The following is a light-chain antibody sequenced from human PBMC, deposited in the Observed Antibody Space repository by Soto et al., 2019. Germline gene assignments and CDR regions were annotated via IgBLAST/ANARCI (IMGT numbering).Light chain of an antibody. CDR3: HQRQSWPRT. CDR1: QAVNTR. CDR2: LTS. V-gene: IGKV3-11*01. J-gene: IGKJ1*01. Sequence: EIVLTQSPATLSSFPGDRVTPSCRASQAVNTRLAWYQHKPGQAPRLLIYLTSNRAAGIPARFSGSGSETDFTLTISDVEPEDFAVYYCHQRQSWPRTVGQGTKVDIK.